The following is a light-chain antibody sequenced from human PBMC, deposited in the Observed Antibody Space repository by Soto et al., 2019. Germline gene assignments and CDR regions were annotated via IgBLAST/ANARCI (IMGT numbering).Light chain of an antibody. CDR3: SSYGGSNNVI. J-gene: IGLJ2*01. CDR2: DVS. Sequence: QSVLTQPPSASGSPGQSVTISCTGTSSDVGGYNYVSWYQQHPGKAPKLMIYDVSKRPSGVPDRFSGSKSGNTASLTVSGLQTEDEAEYYCSSYGGSNNVIFGGGTKLTVL. V-gene: IGLV2-8*01. CDR1: SSDVGGYNY.